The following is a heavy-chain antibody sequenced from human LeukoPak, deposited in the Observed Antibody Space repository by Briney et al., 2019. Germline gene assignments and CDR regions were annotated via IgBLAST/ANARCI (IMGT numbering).Heavy chain of an antibody. CDR1: GFIFDDYA. CDR3: ARDGYYDSSGYSLDAFDI. D-gene: IGHD3-22*01. J-gene: IGHJ3*02. Sequence: GGSLRLSCAVSGFIFDDYAMHWVRQAPGKGLEWVSGITWGRDNLAYAASVKGRFTISRDNSKNTLYLQMNSLRAEDTAVYYYARDGYYDSSGYSLDAFDIWGQGTMVTVSS. V-gene: IGHV3-9*01. CDR2: ITWGRDNL.